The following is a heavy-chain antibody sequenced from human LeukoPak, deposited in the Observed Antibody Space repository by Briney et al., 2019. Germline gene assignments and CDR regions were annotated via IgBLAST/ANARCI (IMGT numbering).Heavy chain of an antibody. Sequence: SETLSLTCTVSGGSISSGDYYWSWIRQPPGKGLEWIGYIYYSGSTNYNPSLKSRVTISVDTSKNQFSLKLSSVTAADTAVYYCASMIRDGYNGDYFDYWGQGTLVTVSS. CDR1: GGSISSGDYY. V-gene: IGHV4-30-4*01. CDR3: ASMIRDGYNGDYFDY. J-gene: IGHJ4*02. D-gene: IGHD5-24*01. CDR2: IYYSGST.